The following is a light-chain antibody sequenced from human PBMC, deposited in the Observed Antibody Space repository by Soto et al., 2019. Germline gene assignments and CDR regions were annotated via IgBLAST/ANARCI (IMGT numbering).Light chain of an antibody. Sequence: EIVLTQSPGTLSLSPGERATLSCRASQSVSSNYLAWYQRKPGQAPRLLIYGASSRATGIPNRVSGSGSGTDFTLTITRLEPEDFAVYYWQQYGSSPPTFGQGTKVEIK. CDR3: QQYGSSPPT. J-gene: IGKJ1*01. CDR2: GAS. V-gene: IGKV3-20*01. CDR1: QSVSSNY.